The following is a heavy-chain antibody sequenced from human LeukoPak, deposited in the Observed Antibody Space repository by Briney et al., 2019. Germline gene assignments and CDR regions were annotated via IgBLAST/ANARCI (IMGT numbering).Heavy chain of an antibody. Sequence: PGRTLRLSSAASRVSFTIDWMDCGREAPGKGLEWVADIKHDVRAQNYLDSVKGRFTISRANAQNSLDLRLNGLRVEDTAVYYCSRRLDDWGQGTLVTVSS. D-gene: IGHD3-16*01. J-gene: IGHJ4*02. V-gene: IGHV3-7*01. CDR1: RVSFTIDW. CDR2: IKHDVRAQ. CDR3: SRRLDD.